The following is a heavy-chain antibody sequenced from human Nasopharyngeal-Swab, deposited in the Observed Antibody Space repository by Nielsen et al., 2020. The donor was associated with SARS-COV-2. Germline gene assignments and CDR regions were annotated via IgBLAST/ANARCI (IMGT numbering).Heavy chain of an antibody. CDR2: INHSGST. J-gene: IGHJ4*02. CDR1: GGSFSGYY. D-gene: IGHD2-2*02. V-gene: IGHV4-34*01. Sequence: SETLSLTCAVYGGSFSGYYWSWIRQPPGKGLEWIGEINHSGSTNYNPSLKSRVTISVDTSKNQFSLKLNSVTAADTAVYYCARARVGHCSSTSCYRLWDCWGQGTLVSVSS. CDR3: ARARVGHCSSTSCYRLWDC.